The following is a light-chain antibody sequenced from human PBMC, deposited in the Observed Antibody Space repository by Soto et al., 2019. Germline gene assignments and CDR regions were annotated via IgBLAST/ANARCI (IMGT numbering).Light chain of an antibody. Sequence: DIQMTQSPSSVSASVGDRVTITCRARQGITSWLAWYQQKPGRAPKLLIYAASSLQSGVPSRFTGSESGSDFTLTISRLQPEDFAIYYCQQTRSFPLTFGGGTKVEIK. J-gene: IGKJ4*01. CDR1: QGITSW. CDR2: AAS. V-gene: IGKV1-12*01. CDR3: QQTRSFPLT.